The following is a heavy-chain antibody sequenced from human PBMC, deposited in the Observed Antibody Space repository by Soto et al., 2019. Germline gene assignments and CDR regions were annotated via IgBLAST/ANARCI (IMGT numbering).Heavy chain of an antibody. CDR3: ATASDTVTTGY. D-gene: IGHD4-17*01. Sequence: SETLSLTCSVSGGSVRSGNHYWSWIRQPPGKGLEWIGYIFNSGGTKYNPSLKSRVPISADMSKNQFSLNLTSVTAADTAVYYCATASDTVTTGYWGQGTLVTVSS. CDR1: GGSVRSGNHY. J-gene: IGHJ4*02. V-gene: IGHV4-61*01. CDR2: IFNSGGT.